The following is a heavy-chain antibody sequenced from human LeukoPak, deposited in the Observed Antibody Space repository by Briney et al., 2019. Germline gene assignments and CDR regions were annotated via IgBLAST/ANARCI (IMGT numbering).Heavy chain of an antibody. J-gene: IGHJ4*02. Sequence: SETLSLTCTVSGVSISSYYWSWIRQPAGKGLEWIGRIYTSGSTNYNPSLKSRVTMSVDTSKNQFSLKLSSVTAADTAVYYCARDIPPRGLGALSLTYYFDYWGQGTLVTVSS. CDR2: IYTSGST. V-gene: IGHV4-4*07. CDR3: ARDIPPRGLGALSLTYYFDY. CDR1: GVSISSYY. D-gene: IGHD1-26*01.